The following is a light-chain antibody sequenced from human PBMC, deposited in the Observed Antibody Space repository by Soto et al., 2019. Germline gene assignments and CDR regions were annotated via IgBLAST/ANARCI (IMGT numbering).Light chain of an antibody. CDR3: QQYCSSPQA. Sequence: EIVLTQSPGTLSLSPGERATLSCRASQSVSSSYLAWYQQKPVQAPRLLIYGASSRATRIPDRLSGSESGADFTLTIRRLELQDFAVYYWQQYCSSPQAFGQGTKLDIK. CDR1: QSVSSSY. CDR2: GAS. V-gene: IGKV3-20*01. J-gene: IGKJ2*01.